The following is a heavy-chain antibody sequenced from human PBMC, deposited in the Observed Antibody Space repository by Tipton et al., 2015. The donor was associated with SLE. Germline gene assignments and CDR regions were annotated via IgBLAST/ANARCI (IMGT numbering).Heavy chain of an antibody. CDR3: AKYASGTMFEY. D-gene: IGHD3-10*01. J-gene: IGHJ4*02. V-gene: IGHV4-39*01. CDR2: IYYSVAT. CDR1: GGSISSSGHF. Sequence: TLSLTCSVSGGSISSSGHFWGWIRQPPGKGLEWIGSIYYSVATHYNPSPKSRVTISADTSKNRFSLRLTSVTAADTAVYYCAKYASGTMFEYWGQGTLVTVSS.